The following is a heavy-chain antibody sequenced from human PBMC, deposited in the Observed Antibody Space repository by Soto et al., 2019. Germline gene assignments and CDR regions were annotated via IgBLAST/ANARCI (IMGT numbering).Heavy chain of an antibody. CDR1: GGSISSSSYY. Sequence: QLQLQESGPGLVKPSETLSLTCTVSGGSISSSSYYWGWIRQPPGKGLEWIGSIYYSGSTYYNPSLKSRVTISVDTSKNQFSLKLSSVTAADTAVYYCATPAYSSSYSFDYWGQGTLVTVSS. CDR2: IYYSGST. D-gene: IGHD6-6*01. CDR3: ATPAYSSSYSFDY. V-gene: IGHV4-39*01. J-gene: IGHJ4*02.